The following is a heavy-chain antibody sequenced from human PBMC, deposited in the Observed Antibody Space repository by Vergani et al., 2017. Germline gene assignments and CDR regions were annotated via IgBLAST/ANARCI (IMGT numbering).Heavy chain of an antibody. CDR1: GFTFRNYA. CDR2: IYSGGST. V-gene: IGHV3-66*02. D-gene: IGHD3-22*01. J-gene: IGHJ4*02. Sequence: EVQLLESGGGLAQPGGSLRLSCAASGFTFRNYAMTWVRQAPGKGLEWVSIIYSGGSTYYADSVKGRFTISRDNSKNTLYLQMNSLRAEDTAVYYCARVDSSPSFDYWGQGTLVTVSS. CDR3: ARVDSSPSFDY.